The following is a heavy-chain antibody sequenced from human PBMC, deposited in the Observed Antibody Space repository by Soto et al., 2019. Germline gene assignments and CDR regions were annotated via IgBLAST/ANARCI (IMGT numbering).Heavy chain of an antibody. V-gene: IGHV4-59*02. CDR1: GGSVSSYY. D-gene: IGHD3-16*01. CDR3: ARVGPGGYVLDY. J-gene: IGHJ4*02. CDR2: IYYSGST. Sequence: SETLSLTCTVSGGSVSSYYWSRIRQPPGKGLEWIGYIYYSGSTNYNPSLKSRVTISVDTSKNQFSLKLSSVTAADTAVYYCARVGPGGYVLDYWGQGTLVTVSS.